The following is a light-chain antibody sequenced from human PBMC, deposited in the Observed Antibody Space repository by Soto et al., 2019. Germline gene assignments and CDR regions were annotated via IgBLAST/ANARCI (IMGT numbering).Light chain of an antibody. CDR2: GAS. CDR3: QQYHNWPIT. Sequence: EIVLTQSPGILSLSPGERASLSCGASQSITSSFLAWYQQKPGQAPRLLIYGASSRATGIPDRFSGTGSETDFTLTINRLEPEDFAVYYCQQYHNWPITFGQGTRLEI. V-gene: IGKV3-20*01. CDR1: QSITSSF. J-gene: IGKJ5*01.